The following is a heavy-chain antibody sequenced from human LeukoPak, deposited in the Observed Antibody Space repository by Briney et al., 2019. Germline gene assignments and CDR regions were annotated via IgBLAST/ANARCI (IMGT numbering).Heavy chain of an antibody. CDR1: GRSFSGYY. Sequence: PSETLSLTCAVYGRSFSGYYWSWIRQPPGKGLEWIGEINHSGSTNYNPSLKSRVTISVDTSKNQFSLKLSTVTAADSAVYYCASTMIISSYYFDYWGQGTLVTVSS. CDR3: ASTMIISSYYFDY. V-gene: IGHV4-34*01. J-gene: IGHJ4*02. CDR2: INHSGST. D-gene: IGHD3-22*01.